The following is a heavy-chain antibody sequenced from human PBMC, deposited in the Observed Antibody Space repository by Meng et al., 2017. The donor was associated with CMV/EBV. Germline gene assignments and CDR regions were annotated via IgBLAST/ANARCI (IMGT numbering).Heavy chain of an antibody. CDR2: IYYSGST. D-gene: IGHD1-26*01. CDR1: GFTFSSYSMN. V-gene: IGHV4-39*01. Sequence: ESLKISCAASGFTFSSYSMNWVRQAPGKGLEWIGSIYYSGSTYYNPSLKSRVTISVDTSKNQFSLKLSSVTAADTAVYYCARLQWELLTLAAGMGWGQGTLVTVSS. J-gene: IGHJ4*02. CDR3: ARLQWELLTLAAGMG.